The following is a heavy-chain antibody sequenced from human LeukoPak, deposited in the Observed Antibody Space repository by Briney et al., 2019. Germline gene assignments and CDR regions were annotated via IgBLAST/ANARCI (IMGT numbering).Heavy chain of an antibody. Sequence: SSETLSLTCVVSGGSISSTSYYWGWIRQPPGKGLEWIGSIYYSGSTYYSPSLKSRVTISVDTSKNQFSLKLSSVTAADTAVYYCARLLRVGYCSTTTCNWFDPWGQGTLVTVSS. J-gene: IGHJ5*02. CDR2: IYYSGST. CDR1: GGSISSTSYY. CDR3: ARLLRVGYCSTTTCNWFDP. D-gene: IGHD2-2*03. V-gene: IGHV4-39*07.